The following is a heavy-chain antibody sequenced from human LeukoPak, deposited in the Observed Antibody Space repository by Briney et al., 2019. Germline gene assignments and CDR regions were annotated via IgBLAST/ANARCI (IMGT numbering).Heavy chain of an antibody. J-gene: IGHJ4*02. D-gene: IGHD1-1*01. CDR1: GFTFSSYA. CDR3: AKYMIRARTIDY. CDR2: ISYDGNNK. Sequence: PGGSLRLSCAASGFTFSSYAMHWVRQAPGKGLEWVAVISYDGNNKYYADSVKGRFTISRDNSKNTLYLQMNSLRAEDTAVYYCAKYMIRARTIDYWGQGTLVTVSS. V-gene: IGHV3-30-3*02.